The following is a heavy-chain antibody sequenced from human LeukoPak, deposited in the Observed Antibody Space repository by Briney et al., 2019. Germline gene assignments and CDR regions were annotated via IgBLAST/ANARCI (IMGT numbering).Heavy chain of an antibody. CDR3: AKVRGPYGSGSYAID. D-gene: IGHD3-10*01. J-gene: IGHJ4*02. Sequence: GSLRLSCAASGFTFSSYGMSWVRQAPGKGLEWVSAISGSGGSTYYADSVKGRFTISRDNSKNTLYLQMNSLRAEDTAVYYCAKVRGPYGSGSYAIDWGQGTLVTVSS. CDR1: GFTFSSYG. V-gene: IGHV3-23*01. CDR2: ISGSGGST.